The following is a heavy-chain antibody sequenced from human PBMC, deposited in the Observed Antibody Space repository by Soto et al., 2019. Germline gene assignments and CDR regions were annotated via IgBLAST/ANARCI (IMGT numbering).Heavy chain of an antibody. J-gene: IGHJ4*02. V-gene: IGHV3-21*01. CDR3: ARDHLIAAAGTGY. D-gene: IGHD6-13*01. CDR2: ISSSSSYI. CDR1: GFTFSSYS. Sequence: EVQLVESGGGLVKPGGSLRLSCAASGFTFSSYSMNWVRQAPGKGLEWVSAISSSSSYIYYADSVKGRFTISRDNAKNSLYLEMNSLRAEDTAVYYCARDHLIAAAGTGYWGQGTLVTVSS.